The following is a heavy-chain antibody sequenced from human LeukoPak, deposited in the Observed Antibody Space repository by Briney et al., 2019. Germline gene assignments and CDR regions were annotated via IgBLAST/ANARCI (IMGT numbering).Heavy chain of an antibody. CDR3: ARIAAYCGGDCYFIPDY. V-gene: IGHV4-59*01. J-gene: IGHJ4*02. CDR2: IYYSGST. Sequence: SETLSLTCTVSGGSISSYYWSWIRQPPGEGLEWIGYIYYSGSTNYNPSLKSRVTISVDTSKNQFSLKLRSVTAADTAVYYCARIAAYCGGDCYFIPDYWGQGTLVTVSS. CDR1: GGSISSYY. D-gene: IGHD2-21*02.